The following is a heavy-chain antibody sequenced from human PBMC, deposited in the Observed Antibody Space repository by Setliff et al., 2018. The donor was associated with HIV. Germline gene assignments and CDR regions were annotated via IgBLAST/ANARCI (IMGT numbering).Heavy chain of an antibody. CDR3: ARSTGSTYHYYYMDV. J-gene: IGHJ6*03. CDR1: GGSITSYY. Sequence: SETLSLTCIVSGGSITSYYWSWIRQPPGKGLEWIGYIYYTGSTNYNPSLKGRVTISVDTSKNHFSLKLFSVTAADTAVYYCARSTGSTYHYYYMDVWGKGTTVTVSS. V-gene: IGHV4-59*01. CDR2: IYYTGST.